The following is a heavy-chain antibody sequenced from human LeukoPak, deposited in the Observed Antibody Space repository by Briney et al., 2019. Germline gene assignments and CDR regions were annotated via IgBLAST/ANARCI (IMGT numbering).Heavy chain of an antibody. D-gene: IGHD6-13*01. J-gene: IGHJ5*02. CDR1: GGSLSTYY. CDR2: INHSGST. CDR3: AREANIATAIVWFDP. Sequence: SETLSLTCAVYGGSLSTYYWSWIRQPPGKGLEWIGEINHSGSTNYNPSLKSRVTISGDTSKNQFSLKLSSVTAADTAMYYCAREANIATAIVWFDPWGQGTLVTVSS. V-gene: IGHV4-34*01.